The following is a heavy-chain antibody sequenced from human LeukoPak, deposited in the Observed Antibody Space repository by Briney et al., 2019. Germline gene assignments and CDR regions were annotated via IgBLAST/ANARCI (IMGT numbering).Heavy chain of an antibody. CDR3: AKDHDYGDYNGMDV. CDR1: GFTFDAYA. D-gene: IGHD4-17*01. V-gene: IGHV3-9*01. CDR2: ISWNSGSI. Sequence: GGSLRLSFAASGFTFDAYAMHWVRQAPGRGLEWVSGISWNSGSIGYADSVKGRFTISRDNAKNSLYLQMNSLRAEDTALYYCAKDHDYGDYNGMDVWGKGTTVTVSS. J-gene: IGHJ6*04.